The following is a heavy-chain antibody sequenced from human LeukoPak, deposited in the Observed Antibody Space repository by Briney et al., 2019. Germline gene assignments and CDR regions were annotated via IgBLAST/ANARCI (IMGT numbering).Heavy chain of an antibody. J-gene: IGHJ2*01. Sequence: SETLSLTCTVSGGSIRSTSYYWGWIRQPPGKGLEWIGSIYYSGSTYYNPSLKSRVTISVDTSKNQFSLKLSSVTAADTAVYYCARIYSSGWYREWYFDLWGRGTLVTVSS. D-gene: IGHD6-19*01. CDR1: GGSIRSTSYY. CDR3: ARIYSSGWYREWYFDL. CDR2: IYYSGST. V-gene: IGHV4-39*07.